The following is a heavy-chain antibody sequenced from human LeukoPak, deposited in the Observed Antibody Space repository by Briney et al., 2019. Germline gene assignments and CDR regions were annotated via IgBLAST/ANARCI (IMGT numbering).Heavy chain of an antibody. Sequence: PGGSLRLSCAASGFTFSSYAMSWVRRAPGKGLEWVANINQDGSEKYYVDSVKGRFTISRDNAKNSLYLQMNSLRAEDTAVFYCARAGSLWFGESKLDYWGQGTLVTVSS. J-gene: IGHJ4*02. V-gene: IGHV3-7*01. CDR1: GFTFSSYA. CDR3: ARAGSLWFGESKLDY. CDR2: INQDGSEK. D-gene: IGHD3-10*01.